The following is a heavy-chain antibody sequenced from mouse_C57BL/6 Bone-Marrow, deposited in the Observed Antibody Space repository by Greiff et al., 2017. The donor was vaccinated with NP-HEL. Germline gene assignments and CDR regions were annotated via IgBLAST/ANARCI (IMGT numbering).Heavy chain of an antibody. CDR2: ISGGGGNT. CDR3: ARGGFITTLYYFDY. CDR1: GFTFSSYT. V-gene: IGHV5-9*01. D-gene: IGHD1-1*01. Sequence: VKLMESGGGLVKPGGSLKLSCAASGFTFSSYTMSWVRQTPEKRLEWVATISGGGGNTYYPDSVKGRFTISRDNAKNTLYLQMSSLRSEDTALYYCARGGFITTLYYFDYWGQGTTLTVSS. J-gene: IGHJ2*01.